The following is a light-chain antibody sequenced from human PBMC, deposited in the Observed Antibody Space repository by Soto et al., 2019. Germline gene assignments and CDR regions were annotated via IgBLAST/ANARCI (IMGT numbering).Light chain of an antibody. J-gene: IGLJ1*01. CDR3: QSFDSSLRIFYV. CDR2: GNI. Sequence: QSVLTQPPSVSGAPGQRVTISCTGSYSNIGAGFDVHWYQQLPGTAPKLLIFGNINRPSGVPDRFSGSKSGTSASLAITGLQPEDEADYFCQSFDSSLRIFYVFGTGTKLIVL. CDR1: YSNIGAGFD. V-gene: IGLV1-40*01.